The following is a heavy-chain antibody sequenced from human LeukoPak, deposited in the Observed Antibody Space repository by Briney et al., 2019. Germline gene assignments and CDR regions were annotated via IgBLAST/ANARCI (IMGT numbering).Heavy chain of an antibody. CDR3: ARDPISSGYSYAD. V-gene: IGHV3-74*01. CDR1: GFTFSSYW. J-gene: IGHJ4*02. D-gene: IGHD5-18*01. Sequence: GGSLRLSCAASGFTFSSYWMHWVRQAPGKGLMWVSRINSDGGSTSYADSVKGRFTISRDNAKNTLYLQMNSLRAEDTAVYYCARDPISSGYSYADWGQGTLVTVSS. CDR2: INSDGGST.